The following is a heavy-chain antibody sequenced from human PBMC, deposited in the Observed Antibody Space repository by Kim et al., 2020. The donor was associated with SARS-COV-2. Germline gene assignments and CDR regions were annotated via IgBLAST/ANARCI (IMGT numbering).Heavy chain of an antibody. J-gene: IGHJ4*02. CDR2: T. D-gene: IGHD6-13*01. CDR3: ARASYSSSWYY. V-gene: IGHV4-34*01. Sequence: TNYNPSLKSRVTISVDTSKNQFSLNLSSVTAADTAMYYCARASYSSSWYYWGQGTLVTVSS.